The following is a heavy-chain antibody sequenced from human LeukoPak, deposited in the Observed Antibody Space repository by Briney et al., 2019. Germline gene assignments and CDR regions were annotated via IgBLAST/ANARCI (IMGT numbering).Heavy chain of an antibody. CDR1: GGSISSSSYY. Sequence: SETLSLTCTVSGGSISSSSYYWGWIRQPPGKGLEWIGRIYLSDNTNYNNPSLKSRVTMSPDTSMNRFSLKLSSVTAADTAVYYCARGSYGYIDHWGQGLLVTVSS. D-gene: IGHD3-16*01. J-gene: IGHJ4*02. CDR3: ARGSYGYIDH. CDR2: IYLSDNT. V-gene: IGHV4-39*07.